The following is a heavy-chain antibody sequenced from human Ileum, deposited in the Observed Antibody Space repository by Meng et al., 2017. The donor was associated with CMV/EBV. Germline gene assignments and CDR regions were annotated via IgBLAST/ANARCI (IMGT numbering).Heavy chain of an antibody. V-gene: IGHV3-74*01. CDR1: GFTFSSYW. J-gene: IGHJ4*02. Sequence: GESLKISCAASGFTFSSYWMHWVRQAPGKGLVWVSRINSDGSSTSYADSVKGRFTISRDNAKNTLYLQMNSLRAEDTAVYYCARASSTSCYYRGQGTLVTVSS. CDR2: INSDGSST. CDR3: ARASSTSCYY. D-gene: IGHD2-2*01.